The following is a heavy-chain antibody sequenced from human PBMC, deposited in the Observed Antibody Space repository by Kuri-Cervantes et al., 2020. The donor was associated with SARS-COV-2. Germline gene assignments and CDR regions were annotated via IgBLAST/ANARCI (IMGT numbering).Heavy chain of an antibody. CDR1: GFTFSSYA. J-gene: IGHJ5*02. Sequence: GESLKISCAASGFTFSSYAMSWVRQAPGKGLEWVSGISAITSSTYYADSVKGRFTISRDNSKNTMYLQMNSLRAEDTAVYYCAIPRNDYYDSSGPFPSWGQGTLVTVSS. CDR2: ISAITSST. V-gene: IGHV3-23*01. D-gene: IGHD3-22*01. CDR3: AIPRNDYYDSSGPFPS.